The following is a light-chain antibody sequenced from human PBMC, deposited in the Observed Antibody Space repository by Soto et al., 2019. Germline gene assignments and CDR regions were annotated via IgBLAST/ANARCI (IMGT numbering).Light chain of an antibody. CDR2: GVT. CDR1: SSDVGGYDR. Sequence: QSARTPPHSASGTPGQGVTSSCTVTSSDVGGYDRVSWFQQHPCKAPKLIIDGVTYRISGVPDRFSDSKSGNTASLTVSGLQAEDEADYYCASYGGRDDMIFGGGTKVTVL. J-gene: IGLJ2*01. CDR3: ASYGGRDDMI. V-gene: IGLV2-8*01.